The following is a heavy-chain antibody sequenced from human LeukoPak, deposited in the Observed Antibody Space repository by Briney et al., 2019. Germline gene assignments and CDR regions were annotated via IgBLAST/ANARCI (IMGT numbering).Heavy chain of an antibody. J-gene: IGHJ5*02. V-gene: IGHV3-66*01. CDR1: GFNFSNYW. Sequence: GGSLRLSCAASGFNFSNYWMHWVRQAPGKGLEWVSVIYSGGSTYYADSVKGRFTISRDNSKNTLYLQMNSLRAEDTAVYYCARVPYSSSWYWFDPWGQGTLVTVSS. CDR3: ARVPYSSSWYWFDP. D-gene: IGHD6-13*01. CDR2: IYSGGST.